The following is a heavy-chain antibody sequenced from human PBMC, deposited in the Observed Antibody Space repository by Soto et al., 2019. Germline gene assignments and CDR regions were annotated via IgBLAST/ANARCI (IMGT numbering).Heavy chain of an antibody. CDR1: GFTFWNFA. CDR2: VNDRGGST. CDR3: VRWGSGTNFDYHYAMDV. D-gene: IGHD3-16*01. J-gene: IGHJ6*04. V-gene: IGHV3-23*01. Sequence: EVQLLESGGGLVQPGGSLRLSCSTSGFTFWNFAMAWVRQGPGKGLEWVSTVNDRGGSTYYADSVKGRFTISRDDSENTMHLQMSSLRADEPAIYSCVRWGSGTNFDYHYAMDVWAEGTTVTVSS.